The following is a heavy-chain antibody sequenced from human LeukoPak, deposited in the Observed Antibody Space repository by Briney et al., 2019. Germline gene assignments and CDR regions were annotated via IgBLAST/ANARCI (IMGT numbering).Heavy chain of an antibody. V-gene: IGHV5-51*01. CDR3: ARHGDIAAATFEY. D-gene: IGHD6-13*01. CDR1: GHSFTSYW. J-gene: IGHJ4*02. CDR2: IYPGDSDT. Sequence: GESLKISCKGSGHSFTSYWIGWVRQMPGKGLEWMGIIYPGDSDTRYSPSFQGQVTISADKSISTAYLQWSSLKASDTAMYYCARHGDIAAATFEYWGQGNLVTVSS.